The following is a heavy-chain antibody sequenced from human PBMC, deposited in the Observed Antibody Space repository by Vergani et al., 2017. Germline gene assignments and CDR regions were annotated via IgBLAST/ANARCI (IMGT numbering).Heavy chain of an antibody. Sequence: QVQLVQSGAEVKKPGSSVKVSCKASGGTFSSYAISWVRQAPGQGLEWMGGIIPIFGTANYAQKFQGRVTITADESTSTAYMELSSLISEDTAVYYCAGLPYDFWDKSTGFDPWGQGTLVTVSS. CDR1: GGTFSSYA. J-gene: IGHJ5*02. D-gene: IGHD3-3*01. V-gene: IGHV1-69*12. CDR2: IIPIFGTA. CDR3: AGLPYDFWDKSTGFDP.